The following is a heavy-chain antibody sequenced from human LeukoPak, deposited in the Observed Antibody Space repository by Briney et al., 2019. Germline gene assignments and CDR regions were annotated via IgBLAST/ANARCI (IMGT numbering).Heavy chain of an antibody. J-gene: IGHJ4*02. CDR2: INHSGST. D-gene: IGHD3-10*01. CDR3: ARGAPFTLRDYYGSGSPRANFDY. Sequence: PSETLSLTCAVYGGSFSGYYWSWIRQPPGKGLEWIGEINHSGSTNYNPSLKSRVTISVDTSKNQFSLKLSSVTAADTAVYYCARGAPFTLRDYYGSGSPRANFDYWGQGTLVTVSS. V-gene: IGHV4-34*01. CDR1: GGSFSGYY.